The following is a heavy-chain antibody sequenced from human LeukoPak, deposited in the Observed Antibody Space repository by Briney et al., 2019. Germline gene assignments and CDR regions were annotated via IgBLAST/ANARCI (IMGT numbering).Heavy chain of an antibody. CDR1: GGTFSSYA. CDR3: ARSEGIIAVAEGNWFDP. J-gene: IGHJ5*02. Sequence: ASVTVSCKASGGTFSSYAISWVRQAPGQGLEWMGRIIPILGIANYAQKFQGRVTITADKSTSTAYMELSSLRSEDTAVYYCARSEGIIAVAEGNWFDPWDQGTLVTASS. V-gene: IGHV1-69*04. CDR2: IIPILGIA. D-gene: IGHD6-19*01.